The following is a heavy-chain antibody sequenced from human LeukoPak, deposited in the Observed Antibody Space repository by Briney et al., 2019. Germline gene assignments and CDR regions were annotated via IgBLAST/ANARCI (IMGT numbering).Heavy chain of an antibody. V-gene: IGHV4-4*07. CDR1: GGPISSYY. CDR2: IYTSGST. CDR3: ARVGIGITMVRGVIIFHDAFDI. J-gene: IGHJ3*02. Sequence: SETLSLTCTVSGGPISSYYWSWIRQPAGKGLEWIGRIYTSGSTNYNPSLKSRVTMSVDTSKNQFSLKLSSVTAADTAVYYCARVGIGITMVRGVIIFHDAFDIWGQGTMVTVSS. D-gene: IGHD3-10*01.